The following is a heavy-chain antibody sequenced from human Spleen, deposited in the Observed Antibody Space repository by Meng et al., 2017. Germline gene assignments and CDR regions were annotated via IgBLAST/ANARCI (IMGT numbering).Heavy chain of an antibody. Sequence: EVQLVESGGGLVKPGGSLRLSCAASGFTLSTFTMNWVRQAPGKGLEWVSSISSSTDYIYYRDSVKGRFTISRDNAKKSLYLQMNSLRAEDTAVYYCARVGATTGATGSSDYWGQGTLVTVSS. J-gene: IGHJ4*02. V-gene: IGHV3-21*01. D-gene: IGHD1-1*01. CDR1: GFTLSTFT. CDR2: ISSSTDYI. CDR3: ARVGATTGATGSSDY.